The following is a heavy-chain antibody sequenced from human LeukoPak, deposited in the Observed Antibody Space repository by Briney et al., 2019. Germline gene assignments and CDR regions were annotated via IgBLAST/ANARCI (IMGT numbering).Heavy chain of an antibody. V-gene: IGHV3-49*04. CDR1: GFTFGDYA. J-gene: IGHJ5*02. D-gene: IGHD3-3*01. CDR2: VRTKPYGGTT. CDR3: TRLLTIFGVVKAWFGYNWFGP. Sequence: SGGSLRLSCTTSGFTFGDYAMSWVRQAPGKGLEWVGFVRTKPYGGTTEYAASVKGRSTISRDDSKSIAYLQMNSLKTEDTAVYYYTRLLTIFGVVKAWFGYNWFGPWGQGTLVTVSS.